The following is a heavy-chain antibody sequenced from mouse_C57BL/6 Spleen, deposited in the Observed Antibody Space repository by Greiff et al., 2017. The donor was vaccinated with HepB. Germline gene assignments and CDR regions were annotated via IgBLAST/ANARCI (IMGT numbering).Heavy chain of an antibody. D-gene: IGHD1-1*01. V-gene: IGHV1-82*01. CDR1: GYAFGSSG. Sequence: VQLQQSGPELVKPGASVKISGRASGYAFGSSGLTGVRRGPGRGLGWMGRIYPGDGDTNYNGNFKGKATLTADKSSSTAYMQRSSLTSEDSAVYFCARDQITTVVDLYYFDYWGQGTTLTVSS. J-gene: IGHJ2*01. CDR2: IYPGDGDT. CDR3: ARDQITTVVDLYYFDY.